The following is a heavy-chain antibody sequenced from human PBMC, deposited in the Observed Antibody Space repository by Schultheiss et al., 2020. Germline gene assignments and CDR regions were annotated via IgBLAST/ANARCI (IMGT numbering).Heavy chain of an antibody. V-gene: IGHV4-59*01. CDR1: GGSISSYY. CDR2: IYYSGST. CDR3: ARFTADYFDY. Sequence: SETLSLTCTDSGGSISSYYWSWIRQPPGKGLEWIGYIYYSGSTNYNPSLKSRVTISVDTSKNQFSLKLSSVTAADTAVYYCARFTADYFDYWGQGTLVTVSS. J-gene: IGHJ4*02. D-gene: IGHD2-21*02.